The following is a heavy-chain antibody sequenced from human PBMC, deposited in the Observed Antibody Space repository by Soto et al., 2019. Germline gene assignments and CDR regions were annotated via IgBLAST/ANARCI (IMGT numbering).Heavy chain of an antibody. CDR2: IWYDGSNK. J-gene: IGHJ4*02. CDR3: ARDPAPIVVVPDAVDY. V-gene: IGHV3-33*01. D-gene: IGHD2-2*01. CDR1: GFTFSSYG. Sequence: GGSLRLSCAASGFTFSSYGMHWVRQAPGKGLEWVAVIWYDGSNKYYADSVKGRFTISRDNSKNTLYLQMTSRIADDTAVYYWARDPAPIVVVPDAVDYWGQGTLVTVSS.